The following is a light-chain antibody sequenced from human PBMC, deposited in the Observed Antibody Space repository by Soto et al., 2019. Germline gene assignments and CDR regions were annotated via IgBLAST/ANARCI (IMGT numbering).Light chain of an antibody. J-gene: IGLJ2*01. CDR1: SGHSNYA. Sequence: QLVLTQSPSASASLGASVKLTCTLSSGHSNYAIAWHQQQSEKGPRYLMKLNSDGSHSKGDGIPDRFSGSSSGAERYLTISSLQSEDEADYYCQIWGSGIVVFGGGTKLTVL. CDR2: LNSDGSH. CDR3: QIWGSGIVV. V-gene: IGLV4-69*01.